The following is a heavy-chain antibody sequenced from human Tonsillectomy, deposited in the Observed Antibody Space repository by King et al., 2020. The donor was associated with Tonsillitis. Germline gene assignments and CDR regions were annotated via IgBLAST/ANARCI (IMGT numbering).Heavy chain of an antibody. V-gene: IGHV1-18*01. Sequence: VQLVESGAEVKKPGASVKVSCKASGYTFISYGISWVRQAPGQGLEWMGWISAYDRNTNYAQKLQGRVTMTTDTSTGTAYMELRSLRSDDTAVYYCARVGDSSAHYYYGLDVWGQGTAVSVSS. CDR2: ISAYDRNT. J-gene: IGHJ6*02. CDR1: GYTFISYG. D-gene: IGHD3-22*01. CDR3: ARVGDSSAHYYYGLDV.